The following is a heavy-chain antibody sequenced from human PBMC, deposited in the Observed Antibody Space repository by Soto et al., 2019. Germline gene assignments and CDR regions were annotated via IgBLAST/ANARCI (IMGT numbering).Heavy chain of an antibody. CDR3: ARVGVAGSWGLTWFDP. J-gene: IGHJ5*02. CDR2: IIPIFGTA. D-gene: IGHD6-19*01. Sequence: GASVKVSCKASGGTFSSYAISWVRQAPGQGLEWMGGIIPIFGTANYAQKFQGRVTITADESTSTAYMELSSLRSEDTAVYYCARVGVAGSWGLTWFDPGGQGTLVTVSS. V-gene: IGHV1-69*13. CDR1: GGTFSSYA.